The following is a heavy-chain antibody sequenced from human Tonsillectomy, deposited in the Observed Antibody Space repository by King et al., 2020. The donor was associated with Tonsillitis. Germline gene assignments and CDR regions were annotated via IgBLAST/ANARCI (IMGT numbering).Heavy chain of an antibody. V-gene: IGHV3-53*01. CDR2: IYSGDTP. Sequence: VQLVESGGGLIQPGGSLRLSCAASGFTVSSNYMSWVRQAPGKGLEWVSVIYSGDTPHYADSVKGRFSISRDNSKNTPCLQMNSMRVEDTAVYYCARLLGEGAFDIWGQGTMVTVSS. J-gene: IGHJ3*02. CDR1: GFTVSSNY. D-gene: IGHD3-16*01. CDR3: ARLLGEGAFDI.